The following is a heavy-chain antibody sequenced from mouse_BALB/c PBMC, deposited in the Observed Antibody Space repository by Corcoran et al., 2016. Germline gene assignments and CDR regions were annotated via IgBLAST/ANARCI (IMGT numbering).Heavy chain of an antibody. D-gene: IGHD2-14*01. CDR2: ISYDGSN. Sequence: DVQLQESGPGLVKPSQSLSLTCSVTGYSITSGYYWNWIRQFPGNKLGWMGYISYDGSNNYNPSLKNRISITRDTSKNQFFLKLNSVTTEDTATYYCARDDYRSYFDYWGQGTTLTVSS. V-gene: IGHV3-6*02. CDR1: GYSITSGYY. J-gene: IGHJ2*01. CDR3: ARDDYRSYFDY.